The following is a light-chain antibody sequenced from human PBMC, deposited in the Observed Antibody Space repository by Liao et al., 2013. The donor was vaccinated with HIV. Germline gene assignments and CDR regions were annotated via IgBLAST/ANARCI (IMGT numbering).Light chain of an antibody. CDR2: YDS. CDR3: QVWNTGSDHPV. V-gene: IGLV3-21*04. CDR1: SIGSKS. Sequence: SYVLTQSPSATVAPGKTASISCGGDSIGSKSVHWYQQRPGQAPLLVMYYDSDRPSGIPERFSGSNSGNTATLTISRVEAGDEADYYCQVWNTGSDHPVFGGGTKLTVL. J-gene: IGLJ3*02.